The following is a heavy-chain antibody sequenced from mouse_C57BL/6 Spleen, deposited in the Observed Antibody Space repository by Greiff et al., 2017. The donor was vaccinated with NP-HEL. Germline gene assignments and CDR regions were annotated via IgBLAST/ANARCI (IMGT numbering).Heavy chain of an antibody. CDR2: IDPSDSST. D-gene: IGHD2-4*01. V-gene: IGHV1-69*01. J-gene: IGHJ3*01. CDR3: ARYYDYDWFAY. Sequence: VQLQQSGAELVMPGASVKLSCKASGYTFTSYWMHWVKQRPGQGLEWIGEIDPSDSSTNYNQKFKGKSTLTVDKSSSTAYMQLSSLTSEDSAVYYCARYYDYDWFAYWGQGTLVTVSA. CDR1: GYTFTSYW.